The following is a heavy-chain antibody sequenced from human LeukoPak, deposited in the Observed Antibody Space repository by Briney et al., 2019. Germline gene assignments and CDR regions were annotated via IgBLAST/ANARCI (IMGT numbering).Heavy chain of an antibody. CDR1: GFTVSSNY. J-gene: IGHJ3*02. Sequence: GALRLSCAASGFTVSSNYMSWVRQAPGKGLEWVSIIYSGGSTFYADSVKGRFTISRDNSKNTLYLQMNSLRAEDTAVYYCARGGSYLSAFDIWGQGTMVTVSS. CDR2: IYSGGST. D-gene: IGHD1-26*01. CDR3: ARGGSYLSAFDI. V-gene: IGHV3-53*01.